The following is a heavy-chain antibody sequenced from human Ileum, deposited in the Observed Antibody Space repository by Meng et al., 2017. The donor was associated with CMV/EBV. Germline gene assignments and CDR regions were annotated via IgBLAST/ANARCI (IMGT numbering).Heavy chain of an antibody. V-gene: IGHV3-74*01. Sequence: GESLKISCAASGFTFSSYWMHWVRQAPRKGLVWVSRIYTDESRASYADPVKGRFTISRDNAKNTLYLQMNSLRADDTALYYCARGSSGGYRIDYWGQGNLVTVSS. CDR1: GFTFSSYW. CDR2: IYTDESRA. D-gene: IGHD1-26*01. J-gene: IGHJ4*02. CDR3: ARGSSGGYRIDY.